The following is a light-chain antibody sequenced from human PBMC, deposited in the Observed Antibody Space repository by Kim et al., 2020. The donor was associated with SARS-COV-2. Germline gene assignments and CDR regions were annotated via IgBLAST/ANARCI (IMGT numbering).Light chain of an antibody. CDR3: HQYCNTPRT. CDR1: QSVNNNY. Sequence: LSPGERATLSGRASQSVNNNYLAWYQQKPGQAPRLLIYDASSRATGIPDRFSGSGSGTDFTLTISRLEPEDFAVYYCHQYCNTPRTFGQGTKLEI. V-gene: IGKV3-20*01. CDR2: DAS. J-gene: IGKJ2*01.